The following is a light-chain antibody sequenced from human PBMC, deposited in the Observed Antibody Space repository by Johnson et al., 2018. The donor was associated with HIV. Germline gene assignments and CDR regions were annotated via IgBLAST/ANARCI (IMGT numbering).Light chain of an antibody. CDR3: GTWDSSLSSGGV. CDR1: SSNIGNNY. V-gene: IGLV1-51*02. J-gene: IGLJ1*01. CDR2: ENN. Sequence: QSVLTQPPSVSAAPGQKVTISCSGSSSNIGNNYVSWYQVLPGTAPKLLIYENNKRPSGIPDRFSGSKSGTSATLGITGLQTGDEADYYCGTWDSSLSSGGVFGTWTKVTVL.